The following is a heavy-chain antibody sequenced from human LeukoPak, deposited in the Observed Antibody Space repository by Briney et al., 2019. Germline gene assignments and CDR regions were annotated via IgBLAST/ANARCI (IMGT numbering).Heavy chain of an antibody. D-gene: IGHD1-26*01. CDR2: FNSDGSST. CDR3: AKDWDQHP. V-gene: IGHV3-74*01. J-gene: IGHJ5*02. CDR1: GFTFSSYW. Sequence: GGSLRLSCAASGFTFSSYWMHWVRQAPGKGLVWVSRFNSDGSSTSYADSVKGRFTISRDYAKNTLYLQMNSLRAEDTAVYYCAKDWDQHPWGQGTLVTVSS.